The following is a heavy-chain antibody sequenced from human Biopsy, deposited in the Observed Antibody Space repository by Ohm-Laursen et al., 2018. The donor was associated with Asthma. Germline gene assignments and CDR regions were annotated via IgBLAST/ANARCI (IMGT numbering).Heavy chain of an antibody. D-gene: IGHD3-22*01. CDR3: ARIPRRSGSYFVDY. Sequence: LSLTWTVSGDSITSGGCCWNWIRQHPGKGLEWIGYIHHSGTSYFNPSLKSRVSFSRDTSKNQFSLRLSSVTAADTAMYYCARIPRRSGSYFVDYWGQGTLVTVSS. J-gene: IGHJ4*02. CDR2: IHHSGTS. V-gene: IGHV4-31*02. CDR1: GDSITSGGCC.